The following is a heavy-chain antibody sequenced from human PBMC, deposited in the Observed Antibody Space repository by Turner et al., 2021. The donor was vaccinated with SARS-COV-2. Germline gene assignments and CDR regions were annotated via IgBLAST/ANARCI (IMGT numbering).Heavy chain of an antibody. CDR1: GFMFANYD. V-gene: IGHV3-23*01. CDR2: INYNGDYT. CDR3: AGWLAPTNDAFEI. Sequence: EVQLLESGGGLVQPGGSLRLACAASGFMFANYDRSWVRQVPGKGLEYVSSINYNGDYTFYADSVKGRFSISRDNSDNTLYLQMNSLRADDSAKYYCAGWLAPTNDAFEIWGQGTMVTVSS. J-gene: IGHJ3*02. D-gene: IGHD6-19*01.